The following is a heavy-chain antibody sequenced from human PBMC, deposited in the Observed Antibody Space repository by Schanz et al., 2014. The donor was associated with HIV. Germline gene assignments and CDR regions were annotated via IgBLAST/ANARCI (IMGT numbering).Heavy chain of an antibody. D-gene: IGHD3-22*01. CDR3: AKDPNDREKAFES. CDR2: ISWNSGSI. V-gene: IGHV3-9*01. Sequence: EVQLVESGGGLVQPGRSLRLSCAASGFTFDDYAMHWVRQAPGKGLEWVSCISWNSGSIGYADSVKGRFTISRDNSKNTLYLQMNSLRAADTALYYCAKDPNDREKAFESWGQGTLVTVSS. J-gene: IGHJ4*02. CDR1: GFTFDDYA.